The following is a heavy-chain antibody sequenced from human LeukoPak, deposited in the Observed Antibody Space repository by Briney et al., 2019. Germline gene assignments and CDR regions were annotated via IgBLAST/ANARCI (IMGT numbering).Heavy chain of an antibody. D-gene: IGHD3-10*01. CDR2: INHSGST. J-gene: IGHJ4*02. V-gene: IGHV4-34*01. CDR1: GGSFSGYY. CDR3: ARGPDYGSGSYYFDY. Sequence: PSETLSLTCAVYGGSFSGYYWSWIRQPPGKGLEWIGEINHSGSTNYNPSLKSRVTISVDTSKNQFSLKLSSVTAADTAVYYCARGPDYGSGSYYFDYWGQGTLVTVSS.